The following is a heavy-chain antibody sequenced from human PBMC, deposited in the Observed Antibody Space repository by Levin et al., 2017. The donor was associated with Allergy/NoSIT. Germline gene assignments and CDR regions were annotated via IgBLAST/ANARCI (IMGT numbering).Heavy chain of an antibody. J-gene: IGHJ4*02. D-gene: IGHD5-12*01. CDR2: IFHSGST. CDR1: GASISSSDW. CDR3: ARWVATRHFDY. V-gene: IGHV4-4*02. Sequence: TTSETLSLTCAVSGASISSSDWWSWVRQPPGEGLEWIGEIFHSGSTNYNPSLKSRVTISVDKSKNQFSLNLTSVTTADTAVYYCARWVATRHFDYWGQGTLVTVSS.